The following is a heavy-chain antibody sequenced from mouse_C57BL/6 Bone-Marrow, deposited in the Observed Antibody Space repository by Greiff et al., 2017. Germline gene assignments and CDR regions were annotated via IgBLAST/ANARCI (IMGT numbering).Heavy chain of an antibody. CDR2: ISNGGGST. J-gene: IGHJ1*03. CDR3: ARHKRDDYHQSCFDV. D-gene: IGHD2-4*01. V-gene: IGHV5-12*01. Sequence: EVMLVESGGGLVQPGGSLKLSCAASGFTFSDYYMYWVRQTPEKRLEWVAYISNGGGSTYYPDTVKGRFTISRDNAKNTLYLQMSRLKSEDTAMYYCARHKRDDYHQSCFDVWGTGTTVTVSS. CDR1: GFTFSDYY.